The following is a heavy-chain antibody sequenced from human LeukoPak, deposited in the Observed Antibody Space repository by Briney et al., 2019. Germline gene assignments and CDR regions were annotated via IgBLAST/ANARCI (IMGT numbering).Heavy chain of an antibody. CDR1: GGSISSSSYY. J-gene: IGHJ4*02. CDR3: ASIGLRYFDWLTDDFDY. V-gene: IGHV4-39*01. D-gene: IGHD3-9*01. CDR2: IYYSGST. Sequence: SETLSLTCTVSGGSISSSSYYWGWIRQPPGKGLEWIGSIYYSGSTYYNPSLKSRVTISVDTSKNQFSLKLSSVTAADTAVYYCASIGLRYFDWLTDDFDYWGQGTLVTVSS.